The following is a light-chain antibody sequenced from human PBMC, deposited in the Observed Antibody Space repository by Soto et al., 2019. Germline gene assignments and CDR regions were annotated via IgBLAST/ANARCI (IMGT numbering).Light chain of an antibody. V-gene: IGLV2-14*01. CDR3: SSYTSRSTWV. J-gene: IGLJ3*02. CDR1: SSDVGGYNY. Sequence: QSALTQPASVSGSPGQSITLSCTGSSSDVGGYNYVSWYQQHPGTAPKLMIYKVNNRPSGVSNRFSGSKSGNTASLSISGLRAEDEADYYCSSYTSRSTWVFGGGTKLTVL. CDR2: KVN.